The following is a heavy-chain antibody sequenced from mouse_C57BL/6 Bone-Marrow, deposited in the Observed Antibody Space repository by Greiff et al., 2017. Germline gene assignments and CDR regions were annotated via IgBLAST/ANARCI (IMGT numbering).Heavy chain of an antibody. CDR3: ARHPSITTVDWYFDV. D-gene: IGHD1-1*01. V-gene: IGHV5-12*01. J-gene: IGHJ1*03. Sequence: EVMLVASGGGLVQPGGSLKLSCAASGFTFSDYYMYWVRQTPETRLEWVAYISNGGGSTYYPDPVKGRFTISRDNAKNTLYLQMSRLKSEDTAMYYFARHPSITTVDWYFDVWGTGTTVTVSS. CDR1: GFTFSDYY. CDR2: ISNGGGST.